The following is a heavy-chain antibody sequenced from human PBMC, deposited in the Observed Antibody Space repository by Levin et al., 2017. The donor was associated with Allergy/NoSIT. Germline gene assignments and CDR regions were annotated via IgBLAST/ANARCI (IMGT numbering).Heavy chain of an antibody. CDR2: ISRSSNTI. CDR1: GFTFSTYS. CDR3: AREAGAQLWPPDY. Sequence: LTCAASGFTFSTYSMNWVRQAPGKGLEWVSYISRSSNTIYYADSVKGRFTISRDNAKNSLSLQMNSLRDEDAGVYYCAREAGAQLWPPDYWGQGTLVTVSS. D-gene: IGHD6-13*01. V-gene: IGHV3-48*02. J-gene: IGHJ4*02.